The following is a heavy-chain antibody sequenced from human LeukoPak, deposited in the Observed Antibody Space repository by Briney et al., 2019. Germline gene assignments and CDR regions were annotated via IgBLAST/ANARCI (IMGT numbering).Heavy chain of an antibody. CDR2: ISYDGSNK. CDR3: ARDRSGWRYFDY. J-gene: IGHJ4*02. D-gene: IGHD3-3*01. Sequence: GGSLRLSCAASGFTFSSYAMHWVRQAPGKGLEWVAVISYDGSNKYYADSVKGRFTISRDNSKNTLYLQMNSLRAEDTAVYYCARDRSGWRYFDYWGQGTLVTVSS. CDR1: GFTFSSYA. V-gene: IGHV3-30*01.